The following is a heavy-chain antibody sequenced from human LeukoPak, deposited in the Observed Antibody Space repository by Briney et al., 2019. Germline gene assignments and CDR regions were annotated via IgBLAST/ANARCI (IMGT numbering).Heavy chain of an antibody. V-gene: IGHV4-59*12. CDR2: IYYSGST. CDR3: ARDPTYYYDSSGHPGFDY. CDR1: GGSISSYY. J-gene: IGHJ4*02. D-gene: IGHD3-22*01. Sequence: PSETLSLTCTVSGGSISSYYWSWIRQPPGKGLEWIGYIYYSGSTNYNPSLKSRVTISVDTSKNQFSLKLSSVTAADTAVYYCARDPTYYYDSSGHPGFDYWGQGTLVTVSS.